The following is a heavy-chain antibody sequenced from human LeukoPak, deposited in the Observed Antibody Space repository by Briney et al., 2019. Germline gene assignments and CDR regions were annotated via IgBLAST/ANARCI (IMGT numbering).Heavy chain of an antibody. V-gene: IGHV3-66*02. CDR1: GFTVSSNY. J-gene: IGHJ3*01. CDR3: AREPIYYYDSSGYVDA. D-gene: IGHD3-22*01. CDR2: IYSGGST. Sequence: PGGSLRLSCAASGFTVSSNYMSWVRHAPGKGLEWVSVIYSGGSTYYADSVKGRFTISRDNSKNTLYLQMNSLRAEDTAVYYCAREPIYYYDSSGYVDAWGQGTMVTVST.